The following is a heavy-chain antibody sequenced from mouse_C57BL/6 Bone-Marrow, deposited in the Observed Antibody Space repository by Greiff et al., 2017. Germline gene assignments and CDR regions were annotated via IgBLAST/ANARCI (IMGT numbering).Heavy chain of an antibody. CDR1: GYTFTSYT. Sequence: QVQLMESGAELARPGASVKMSCKASGYTFTSYTMHWVQQRPGPGLEWIGYINPSSGYTKYNQKFKDKATLTADKSSSTAYMQLSSLTSEDSAVYYCARSGGWLLSFAYWGQGTLVTVSA. D-gene: IGHD2-3*01. V-gene: IGHV1-4*01. CDR3: ARSGGWLLSFAY. CDR2: INPSSGYT. J-gene: IGHJ3*01.